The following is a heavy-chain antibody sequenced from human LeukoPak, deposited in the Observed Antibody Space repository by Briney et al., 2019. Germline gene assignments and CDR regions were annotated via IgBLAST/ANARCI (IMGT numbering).Heavy chain of an antibody. CDR3: ARDIVATIWDAFDI. V-gene: IGHV4-4*07. Sequence: SETLSLTCTVSGGSISSYYWSWIRQLAGKGLEWIGRIYTSGSTNYNPSLKSRVTMSVDTSKNQFSLKLSSVTAADTAVYYCARDIVATIWDAFDIWGQGTMVTASS. CDR2: IYTSGST. D-gene: IGHD5-12*01. J-gene: IGHJ3*02. CDR1: GGSISSYY.